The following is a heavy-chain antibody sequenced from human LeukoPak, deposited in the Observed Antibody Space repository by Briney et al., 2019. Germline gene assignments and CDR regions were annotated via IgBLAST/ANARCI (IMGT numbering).Heavy chain of an antibody. V-gene: IGHV4-59*08. CDR1: GASVSSDY. CDR2: IYHSGHT. J-gene: IGHJ5*02. D-gene: IGHD2/OR15-2a*01. Sequence: SETLSLTCTVSGASVSSDYWSWIRQSPGKGLEWIGYIYHSGHTMSNPSLKSRVSLALDTSNNQFSLKLSSVTAADTAVYYCARHPFQYPFDHWGQGTVVSVSS. CDR3: ARHPFQYPFDH.